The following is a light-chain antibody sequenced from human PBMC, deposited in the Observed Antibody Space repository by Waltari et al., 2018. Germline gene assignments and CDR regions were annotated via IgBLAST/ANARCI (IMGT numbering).Light chain of an antibody. CDR1: SSDIGAFDL. V-gene: IGLV2-14*03. CDR2: NVS. J-gene: IGLJ2*01. Sequence: QSALAQPASVSGSPGQSITISCTGSSSDIGAFDLVSWYQQHPGRAPRLIIRNVSERPSGVPHRFSGSKSGNMASLTISSLRSEDESLYFCSSFTTGSTGLFGGGTKLTVL. CDR3: SSFTTGSTGL.